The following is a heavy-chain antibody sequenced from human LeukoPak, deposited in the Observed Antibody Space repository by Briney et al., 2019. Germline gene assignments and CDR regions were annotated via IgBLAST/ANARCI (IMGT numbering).Heavy chain of an antibody. CDR1: GFNFSTHV. J-gene: IGHJ5*02. CDR2: IWDDGNNK. V-gene: IGHV3-33*01. Sequence: PGGSLRLSCAASGFNFSTHVMHWVRQAPGKGLDWVALIWDDGNNKYYADSVKGRFIISRDNSKNTLYLQMNSLRAEDTAVYYCARDNGEWRLNWFDHWGQGTLVTVSS. CDR3: ARDNGEWRLNWFDH. D-gene: IGHD2-8*01.